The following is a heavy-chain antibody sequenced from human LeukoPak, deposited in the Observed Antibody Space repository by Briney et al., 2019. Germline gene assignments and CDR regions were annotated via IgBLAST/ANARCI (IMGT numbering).Heavy chain of an antibody. V-gene: IGHV4-39*01. CDR3: ARPYSSEYYYYYMDV. D-gene: IGHD6-25*01. CDR2: IYYSGST. Sequence: PSETLSLTCTVSGGSISSSSYYWGWIGQPPGKGLEWIGSIYYSGSTYYNPSLKSRVTISVDTSKNQFSLKLSSVTAADTAVYYCARPYSSEYYYYYMDVWGKGTAVTVSS. J-gene: IGHJ6*03. CDR1: GGSISSSSYY.